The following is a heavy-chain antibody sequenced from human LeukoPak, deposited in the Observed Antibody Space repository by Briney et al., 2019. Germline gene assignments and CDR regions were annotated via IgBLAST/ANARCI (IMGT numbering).Heavy chain of an antibody. J-gene: IGHJ4*02. V-gene: IGHV4-59*01. CDR3: ARVGSYGSGSYYNWLSFDY. CDR1: GGSISSYY. CDR2: IYYSGST. D-gene: IGHD3-10*01. Sequence: SETLSLTCTVSGGSISSYYWSWIRQPPGKGLEWIGYIYYSGSTNYNPSLKSRVTISVDTSKNQFSLKLSSVTAADTAVYYCARVGSYGSGSYYNWLSFDYWGQGTLVTVSS.